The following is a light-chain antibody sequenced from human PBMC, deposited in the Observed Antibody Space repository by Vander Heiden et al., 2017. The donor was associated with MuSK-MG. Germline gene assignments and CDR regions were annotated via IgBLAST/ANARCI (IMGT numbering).Light chain of an antibody. V-gene: IGLV1-44*01. CDR1: SSNIGSNT. Sequence: QSVLTQPPSASGTAGQRVTISCSGSSSNIGSNTVNWYQQLPGTAPKLLIYSNKQRPSGVPDRFSGSKSGTSASLAISGLQSEDEADYYCAAWDDSLNGPNWVFGGGTKLTVL. CDR2: SNK. CDR3: AAWDDSLNGPNWV. J-gene: IGLJ3*02.